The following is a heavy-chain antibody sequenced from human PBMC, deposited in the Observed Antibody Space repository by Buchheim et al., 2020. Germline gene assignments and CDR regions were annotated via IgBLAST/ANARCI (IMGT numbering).Heavy chain of an antibody. CDR2: ISGSGSCT. D-gene: IGHD5-18*01. CDR3: AKMSGYSFAQTFDY. V-gene: IGHV3-23*01. CDR1: GFTFSSYA. J-gene: IGHJ4*02. Sequence: EVQVLESGGGLVQPGGSLRLSCAASGFTFSSYAMSWVRQAPGKGLEWVSGISGSGSCTYYADSVKGRFTISRETSKNTQSLQMNSLRAEDTAVYYCAKMSGYSFAQTFDYWGQGTL.